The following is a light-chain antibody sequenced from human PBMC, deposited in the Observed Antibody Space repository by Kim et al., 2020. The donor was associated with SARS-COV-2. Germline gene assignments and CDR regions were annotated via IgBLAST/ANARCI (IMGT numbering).Light chain of an antibody. J-gene: IGLJ3*02. CDR2: RND. V-gene: IGLV1-47*01. CDR1: SSNIRFNY. CDR3: AAWDDRVSGRV. Sequence: QSVLTQPPSASGTSGQRVTISCSGSSSNIRFNYVYWYQQVPGRAPKVLIYRNDERPSGVPDRFSGSKSGTSASLAISGLRSEDEADYYCAAWDDRVSGRVFGGGTQLTVL.